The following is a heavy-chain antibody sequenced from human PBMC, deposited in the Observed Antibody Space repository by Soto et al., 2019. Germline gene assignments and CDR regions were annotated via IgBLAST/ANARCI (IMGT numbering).Heavy chain of an antibody. CDR2: ISWNSGSI. CDR3: AKSHYLKGPATMRTLDY. J-gene: IGHJ4*02. CDR1: GFTFDDYA. Sequence: GGSLRLSCAASGFTFDDYAMHWVRQAPGKGLEWVSGISWNSGSIGYADSVKGRFTISRDNAKNSLYLQMNSLRAEDTALYYCAKSHYLKGPATMRTLDYWGQGTLVTVSS. D-gene: IGHD3-10*01. V-gene: IGHV3-9*01.